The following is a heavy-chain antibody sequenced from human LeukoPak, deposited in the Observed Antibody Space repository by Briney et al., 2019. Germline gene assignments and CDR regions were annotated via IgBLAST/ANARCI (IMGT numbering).Heavy chain of an antibody. CDR1: GYTFTGYY. J-gene: IGHJ4*02. Sequence: ASVKVSCKASGYTFTGYYMHWVRQAPGQGLEWMGWINPNSGGTNCAQKFQDRVTMTRDTSISTAYMELSRLRSDDTAVYYCARDPEGIFGVVIYFDYWGQGTLVTVSS. CDR3: ARDPEGIFGVVIYFDY. CDR2: INPNSGGT. V-gene: IGHV1-2*02. D-gene: IGHD3-3*01.